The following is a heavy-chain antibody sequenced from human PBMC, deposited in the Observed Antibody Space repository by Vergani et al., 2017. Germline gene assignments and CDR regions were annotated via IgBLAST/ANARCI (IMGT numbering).Heavy chain of an antibody. V-gene: IGHV1-69*06. D-gene: IGHD2-2*02. Sequence: QVQLVQSGAEVKKPGSSVKVSCKASGGTFSSYAISWVRQAPGQGLEWMGGIIPIFGTANYAQKFQGRVTITADKSTSTAYMELSSLRSEYTAVYYCARGVPAAINGYYYYYMDVWGKGTTVTVSS. CDR1: GGTFSSYA. CDR2: IIPIFGTA. J-gene: IGHJ6*03. CDR3: ARGVPAAINGYYYYYMDV.